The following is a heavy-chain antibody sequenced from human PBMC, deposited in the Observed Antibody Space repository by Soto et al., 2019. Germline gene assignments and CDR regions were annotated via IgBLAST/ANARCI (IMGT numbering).Heavy chain of an antibody. CDR2: IWFDGTNK. V-gene: IGHV3-33*01. CDR1: GFTFRGYG. J-gene: IGHJ6*02. D-gene: IGHD5-12*01. CDR3: ARDRGYSGYDSPRYYYGMDV. Sequence: PGGSLRLSCAASGFTFRGYGVHWVRQAPGKGLEWVAVIWFDGTNKYYADSVKGRFTISRDNSKNTLYLQMNSLRAEDTAVYYCARDRGYSGYDSPRYYYGMDVWGQGTTVTV.